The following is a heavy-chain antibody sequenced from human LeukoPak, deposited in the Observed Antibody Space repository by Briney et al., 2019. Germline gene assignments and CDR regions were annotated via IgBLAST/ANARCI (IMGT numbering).Heavy chain of an antibody. CDR3: VKDYDILTGYFDY. CDR1: GFTFSSYA. Sequence: GGSLRLSCAASGFTFSSYAMHWVRQAPGKGLEYVSAISSNGGSTYYADSVKGRFTISRDNSKNTLYLQMSSLRAEDTAVYYCVKDYDILTGYFDYWGQGTLVTVSS. J-gene: IGHJ4*02. D-gene: IGHD3-9*01. V-gene: IGHV3-64D*06. CDR2: ISSNGGST.